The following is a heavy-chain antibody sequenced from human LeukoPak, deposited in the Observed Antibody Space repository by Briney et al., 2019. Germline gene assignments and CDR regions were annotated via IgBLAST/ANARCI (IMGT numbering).Heavy chain of an antibody. V-gene: IGHV3-21*01. J-gene: IGHJ3*02. CDR3: ARAPVVTAIPGQDAFDI. D-gene: IGHD2-21*02. Sequence: GGSLRLSCAASGFTFSTYAMRWVRQAPGKGLEWVSSISSSSSYIYYADSVKGRFTISRDNPKNSLYLQMNSLRAEDTAVYYRARAPVVTAIPGQDAFDIWGQGTMVTVSS. CDR1: GFTFSTYA. CDR2: ISSSSSYI.